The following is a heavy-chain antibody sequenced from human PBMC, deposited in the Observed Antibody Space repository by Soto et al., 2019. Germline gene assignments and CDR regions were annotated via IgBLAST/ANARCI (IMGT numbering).Heavy chain of an antibody. D-gene: IGHD1-1*01. CDR1: GVAVSSGNYF. CDR3: ARRLIDDWNQGNAFDF. Sequence: QLQLQESGPGLVKPAESLSLKCAVSGVAVSSGNYFWGWIRQPPGKGLTWIGNIYYNGDTYYSPSLKSGVTLSVDTAHNQVSLRLTSVTAADTAVYYGARRLIDDWNQGNAFDFWGQGTLVTVSS. CDR2: IYYNGDT. J-gene: IGHJ3*01. V-gene: IGHV4-39*01.